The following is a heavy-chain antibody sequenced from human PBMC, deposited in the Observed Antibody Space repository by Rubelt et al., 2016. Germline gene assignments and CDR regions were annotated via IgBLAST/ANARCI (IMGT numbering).Heavy chain of an antibody. J-gene: IGHJ4*02. CDR1: GGSISSYY. D-gene: IGHD2-2*01. Sequence: QVQLQESGPGLVKPSETLSLTCTVSGGSISSYYWSWIRQPPGKGLEWIGSISHSGSAYYNLSLKSRVTISVDTSANQCSLKLSSVTAADTAVYFCAGFSPAVDYWGQGTLVTVSS. CDR2: ISHSGSA. V-gene: IGHV4-59*04. CDR3: AGFSPAVDY.